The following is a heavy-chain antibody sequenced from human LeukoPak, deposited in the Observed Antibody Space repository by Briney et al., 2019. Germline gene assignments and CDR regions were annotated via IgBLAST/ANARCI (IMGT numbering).Heavy chain of an antibody. J-gene: IGHJ4*02. D-gene: IGHD5-18*01. V-gene: IGHV3-33*01. CDR3: ARDDTGEGYSYGYGGFDY. CDR1: GFTFSSYG. CDR2: IWYDGSNK. Sequence: PGRSLRLSCAASGFTFSSYGMHWVRQAPGKGLEWVAVIWYDGSNKYYADSVKGRFTISRDNSKNTLYLQVNSLRAEDTAVYYCARDDTGEGYSYGYGGFDYWGQGTLVTVSS.